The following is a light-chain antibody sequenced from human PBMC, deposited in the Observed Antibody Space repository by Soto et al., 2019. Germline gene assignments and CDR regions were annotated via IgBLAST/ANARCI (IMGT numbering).Light chain of an antibody. J-gene: IGLJ1*01. Sequence: QSVLTQPASVSGSPGQSITISCTGTSSDVGGYNYVSWYQHHPGKAPKLIIYDVSNRPSGVSIRFSGSKSDNTASLTISGLQPEDEADYHCSSYTTSNTRQRGFGTGTKVTVL. CDR3: SSYTTSNTRQRG. CDR1: SSDVGGYNY. CDR2: DVS. V-gene: IGLV2-14*03.